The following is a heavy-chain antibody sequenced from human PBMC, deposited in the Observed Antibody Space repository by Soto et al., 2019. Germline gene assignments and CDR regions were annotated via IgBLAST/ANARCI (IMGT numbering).Heavy chain of an antibody. D-gene: IGHD6-13*01. CDR2: ISWNSGSI. Sequence: GGSLRLSCAASGFTFDDYAMHWVRQAPGKGLEWVSGISWNSGSIGYADSVKGRFTISRDNAKNSLYLQMNSLRAEDTALYYCAKDGSLVTGGFSFDYWGQGTLVTVSS. CDR3: AKDGSLVTGGFSFDY. CDR1: GFTFDDYA. V-gene: IGHV3-9*01. J-gene: IGHJ4*02.